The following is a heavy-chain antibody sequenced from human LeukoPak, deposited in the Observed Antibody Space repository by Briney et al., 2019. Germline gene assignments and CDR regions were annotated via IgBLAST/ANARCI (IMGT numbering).Heavy chain of an antibody. CDR3: AKDGYWSDAAFDY. D-gene: IGHD1-1*01. V-gene: IGHV3-23*01. CDR1: GFTFSSYA. Sequence: GGSLRLSCAASGFTFSSYAMSWVRQAPGKGLEWVSAISGSGGSTYYADSVRGRFTISRDNSKNTLYLQMNSLRAEDTAVYYCAKDGYWSDAAFDYWGQGTLVTVSS. CDR2: ISGSGGST. J-gene: IGHJ4*02.